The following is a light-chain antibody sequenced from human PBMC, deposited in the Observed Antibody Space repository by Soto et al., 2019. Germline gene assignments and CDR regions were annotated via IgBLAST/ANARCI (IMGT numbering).Light chain of an antibody. CDR1: QGISSY. CDR3: QQLNSYPPGYT. J-gene: IGKJ2*01. Sequence: DIQLTQSPSFLSASVGDRVTITCRASQGISSYLAWYQQKPGKAPKLLIYAASTLQSWVPSRFSGSGSGTEFTLTISSRQPEDFATYYCQQLNSYPPGYTFGQGTKLEIK. CDR2: AAS. V-gene: IGKV1-9*01.